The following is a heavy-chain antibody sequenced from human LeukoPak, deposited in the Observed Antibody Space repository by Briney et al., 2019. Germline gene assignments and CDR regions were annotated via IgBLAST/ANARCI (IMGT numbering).Heavy chain of an antibody. CDR3: ARVHYDILTGTVNFDY. D-gene: IGHD3-9*01. CDR2: IYHSGSN. Sequence: SGTLSLTCAVSGGSISSSNWWSWVRQPPGKGLEWIGEIYHSGSNNYNPSLKSRVTISVDKSKNQFSLKLSSVTAADTAVYYCARVHYDILTGTVNFDYWGQGTLVTVSS. J-gene: IGHJ4*02. CDR1: GGSISSSNW. V-gene: IGHV4-4*02.